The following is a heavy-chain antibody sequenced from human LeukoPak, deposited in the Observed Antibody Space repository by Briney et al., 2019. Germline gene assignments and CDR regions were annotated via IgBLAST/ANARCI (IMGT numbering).Heavy chain of an antibody. Sequence: SVKVSCKASGGTFSSYAISWVRQAPGQGLEWMGRIIPIFGTANYAQKFQGRVKITTDESTSTAYMELSSLRSEDTAVYYCARERDTAMVLPFDYWGQGTLVTVSS. CDR1: GGTFSSYA. CDR3: ARERDTAMVLPFDY. V-gene: IGHV1-69*05. CDR2: IIPIFGTA. D-gene: IGHD5-18*01. J-gene: IGHJ4*02.